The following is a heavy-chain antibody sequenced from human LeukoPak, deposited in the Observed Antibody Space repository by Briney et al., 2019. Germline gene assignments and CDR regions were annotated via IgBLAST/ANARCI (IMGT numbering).Heavy chain of an antibody. J-gene: IGHJ4*02. CDR2: IYHSGTT. Sequence: SETLSLTCTVSGGSISSGGFYWSWIRQHPGKGLEWIGYIYHSGTTYYNPSLKSRLTISVDTSKNQFSLDLSSVTAADTAVYYCARGGNTVATDYWGQGTLVTVSS. CDR3: ARGGNTVATDY. D-gene: IGHD2-15*01. V-gene: IGHV4-31*03. CDR1: GGSISSGGFY.